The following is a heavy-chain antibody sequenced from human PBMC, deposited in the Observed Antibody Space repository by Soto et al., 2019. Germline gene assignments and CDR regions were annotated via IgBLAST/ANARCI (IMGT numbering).Heavy chain of an antibody. Sequence: GASVKVSCKASGGTFSSYAISWVRQAPGQGLEWMGGIIPIFGTANYAQKFQGRVTITADESTSTAYMELSSLRSEDTAVYYCAREFPTFFGVVPHHYYGMVVCGQAPTRTVS. CDR2: IIPIFGTA. CDR1: GGTFSSYA. V-gene: IGHV1-69*13. CDR3: AREFPTFFGVVPHHYYGMVV. J-gene: IGHJ6*02. D-gene: IGHD3-3*01.